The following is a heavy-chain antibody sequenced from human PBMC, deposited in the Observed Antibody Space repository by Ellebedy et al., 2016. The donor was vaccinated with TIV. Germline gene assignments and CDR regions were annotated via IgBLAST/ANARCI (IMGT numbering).Heavy chain of an antibody. Sequence: SETLSLTXTVSGYSIRSGYYWGWIRQPPGKGLDWIGNIYHSGSTYYNPSLRSRVTLSLDRSKNQVSLELSSVTAADTAVYYCARTDLRYGMDVWGQGTTVTASS. CDR2: IYHSGST. CDR1: GYSIRSGYY. V-gene: IGHV4-38-2*02. J-gene: IGHJ6*02. CDR3: ARTDLRYGMDV. D-gene: IGHD3-16*01.